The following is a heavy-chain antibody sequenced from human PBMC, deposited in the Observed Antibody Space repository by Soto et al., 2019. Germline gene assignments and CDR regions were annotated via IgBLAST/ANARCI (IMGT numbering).Heavy chain of an antibody. D-gene: IGHD1-1*01. CDR2: INPNSGGT. Sequence: GASVKVSCKASGYTFTGYYMHWVRQAPGQGLEWMGWINPNSGGTNYAQKFQGWVTMTRDTSISTAYMELSRLRSDDTAVYYCARMGNDTYYYYGMDVWGQGTTVTVS. V-gene: IGHV1-2*04. CDR3: ARMGNDTYYYYGMDV. CDR1: GYTFTGYY. J-gene: IGHJ6*02.